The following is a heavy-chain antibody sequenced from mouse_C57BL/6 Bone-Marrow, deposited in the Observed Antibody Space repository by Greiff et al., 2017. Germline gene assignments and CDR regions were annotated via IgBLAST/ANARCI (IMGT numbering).Heavy chain of an antibody. CDR1: GFPITSGYY. Sequence: VQLQESGPGLVKPSPSLFLTCSITGFPITSGYYWIWIRQSPGQPLEWMGYITHSGETFYNPSLQSPISITRETSKNQFFLQLNSVTTEDTAMYYCAGDSDGYYYFDYWGQGTTLTVSS. D-gene: IGHD2-3*01. V-gene: IGHV12-3*01. CDR3: AGDSDGYYYFDY. CDR2: ITHSGET. J-gene: IGHJ2*01.